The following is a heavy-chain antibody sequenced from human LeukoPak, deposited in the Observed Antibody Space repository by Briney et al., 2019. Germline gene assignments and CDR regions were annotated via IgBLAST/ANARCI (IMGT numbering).Heavy chain of an antibody. CDR1: GFTFSNYG. CDR3: ARAMVVVVPAAM. D-gene: IGHD2-2*01. V-gene: IGHV3-33*01. CDR2: IWYDGSNK. J-gene: IGHJ4*02. Sequence: PGGSLRLSCAASGFTFSNYGMHWVRQAPGKGLEWVAVIWYDGSNKYCSDSVKGRFTISRDNSKNTLYLQMNSLRAEDTAVYYCARAMVVVVPAAMWGQGTLVTVSS.